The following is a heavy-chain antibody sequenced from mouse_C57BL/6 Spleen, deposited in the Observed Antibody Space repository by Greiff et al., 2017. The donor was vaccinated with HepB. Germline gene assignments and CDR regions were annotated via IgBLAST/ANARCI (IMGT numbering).Heavy chain of an antibody. J-gene: IGHJ2*01. CDR2: INPNNGGT. CDR3: ARGENYYGSLDY. V-gene: IGHV1-22*01. D-gene: IGHD1-1*01. Sequence: EVQLQQSGPELVKPGASVKMSCKASGYTFTDYYMHWVKQSHGKSLEWIGYINPNNGGTSYNQKFKGKATLTVNKSSSTAYMELRSLTSEDAAVYYCARGENYYGSLDYWGQGTTLTVSS. CDR1: GYTFTDYY.